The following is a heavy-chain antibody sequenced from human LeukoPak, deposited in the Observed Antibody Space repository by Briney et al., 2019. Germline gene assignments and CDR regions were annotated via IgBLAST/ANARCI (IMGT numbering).Heavy chain of an antibody. D-gene: IGHD1-26*01. J-gene: IGHJ4*02. CDR1: ESTFSIYW. CDR3: AQSRGVGY. Sequence: GGSLRLSCAASESTFSIYWMTWVRQAPGKGLEWVANINQDGSDKYYVDSVKGRLTISRDNAKKSLYLQMNSLSVEDTAVYYCAQSRGVGYWGQGTLVTVSS. V-gene: IGHV3-7*01. CDR2: INQDGSDK.